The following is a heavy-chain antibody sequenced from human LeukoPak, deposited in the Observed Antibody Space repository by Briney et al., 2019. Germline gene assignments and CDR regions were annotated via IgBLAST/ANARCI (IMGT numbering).Heavy chain of an antibody. CDR3: AKEWRFSYYDSSGCYDY. J-gene: IGHJ4*02. CDR1: GFTFSSYA. D-gene: IGHD3-22*01. Sequence: GGSLRLSCAASGFTFSSYAMSWVRQAPGKGLEWVSAISGSGGSTYYADSVKGRFTISRDNSKNTLYLQMNSLRAEDTAVYYCAKEWRFSYYDSSGCYDYWGQGTLVTVSS. CDR2: ISGSGGST. V-gene: IGHV3-23*01.